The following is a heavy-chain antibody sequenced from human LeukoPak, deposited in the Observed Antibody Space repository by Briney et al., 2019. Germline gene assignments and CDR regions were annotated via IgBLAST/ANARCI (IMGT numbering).Heavy chain of an antibody. Sequence: SETLSLTCTVSGGSISSYYWSWIRRPPGKGLEWIGYIYYSGSTNYNPSLKSRVTISVDTSKNQFSLKLSSVTAADTAVYYCAREYSNYGRGMDVWGQGTTVTVSS. CDR1: GGSISSYY. CDR3: AREYSNYGRGMDV. D-gene: IGHD4-11*01. J-gene: IGHJ6*02. V-gene: IGHV4-59*01. CDR2: IYYSGST.